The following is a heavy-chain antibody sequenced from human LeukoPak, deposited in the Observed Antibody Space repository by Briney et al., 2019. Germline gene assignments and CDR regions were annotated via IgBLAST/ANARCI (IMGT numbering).Heavy chain of an antibody. CDR3: ARESWSDSVAFDI. V-gene: IGHV3-30*04. CDR1: GXNFSSYA. CDR2: ISYGGIDK. J-gene: IGHJ3*02. Sequence: GGSLRLSWAASGXNFSSYAVHWVRQAPGEGLEWVGLISYGGIDKSYADSVKGRFTISRDSSKRTLYLQMNSLRAEDTAMYYCARESWSDSVAFDIWGLGTMVIVSS. D-gene: IGHD3-3*01.